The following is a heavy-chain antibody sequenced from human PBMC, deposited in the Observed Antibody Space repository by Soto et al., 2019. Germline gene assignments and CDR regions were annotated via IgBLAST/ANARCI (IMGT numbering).Heavy chain of an antibody. CDR2: ISRKNETI. V-gene: IGHV3-9*01. J-gene: IGHJ4*02. Sequence: GGALRLSCAASGFSFDDYAMHWVRQAPGKGLEWVSIISRKNETIVYADSVKGRFTISRDNAKKSLYLQMNSLRPEDTALYYCAKDRGFLDGIDYWGQGTPVTVSS. CDR1: GFSFDDYA. CDR3: AKDRGFLDGIDY. D-gene: IGHD3-3*01.